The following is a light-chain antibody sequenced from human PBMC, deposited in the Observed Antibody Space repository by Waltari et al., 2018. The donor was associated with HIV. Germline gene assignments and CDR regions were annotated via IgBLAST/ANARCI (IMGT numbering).Light chain of an antibody. Sequence: HSLLTQPPSVSGAPGQRVTISCTGSSSNIGAGYDVHWYQKYPGTAPKLLIFKNINRPSGVPDRCSASKAVTSASLVITGLQPEDEADYYCQSYDRSLTWVFGGGTSLTVL. CDR2: KNI. CDR3: QSYDRSLTWV. CDR1: SSNIGAGYD. J-gene: IGLJ2*01. V-gene: IGLV1-40*01.